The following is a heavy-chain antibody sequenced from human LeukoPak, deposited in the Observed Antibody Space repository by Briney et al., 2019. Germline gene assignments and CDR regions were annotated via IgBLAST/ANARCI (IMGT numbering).Heavy chain of an antibody. V-gene: IGHV4-34*01. J-gene: IGHJ4*02. CDR3: AKGTATHKYYFDY. CDR2: INHSGST. CDR1: GGSFSGYY. Sequence: SETLSLTCAVYGGSFSGYYWSWIRQPPGKGLEWIGEINHSGSTNYNPSLKSRVTISVDTSKNQFSLKLSSVTAADTAVYYCAKGTATHKYYFDYWGQGTLVTVSS. D-gene: IGHD1-26*01.